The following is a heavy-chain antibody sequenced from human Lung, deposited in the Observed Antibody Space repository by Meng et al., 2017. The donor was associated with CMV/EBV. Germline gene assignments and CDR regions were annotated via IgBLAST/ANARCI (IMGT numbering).Heavy chain of an antibody. CDR1: GGSFSGGYY. Sequence: SETLSLXCTVSGGSFSGGYYWSWIRQHPGKGLELIGYIYYSGSTNYNPSLKSRVTMSIDTSKNQFSLKLTSVTAADTAVYYCARSKGYCSGGSCISRFDPXGQGXPVTVSS. J-gene: IGHJ5*02. CDR2: IYYSGST. D-gene: IGHD2-15*01. V-gene: IGHV4-31*03. CDR3: ARSKGYCSGGSCISRFDP.